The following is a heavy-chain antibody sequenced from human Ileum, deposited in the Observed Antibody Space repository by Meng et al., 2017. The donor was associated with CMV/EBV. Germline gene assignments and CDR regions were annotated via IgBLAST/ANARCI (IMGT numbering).Heavy chain of an antibody. CDR2: IHPTGTT. Sequence: QLQLQQAGPRLLQPSETLSLTFTVTGGSLTSYYWTWIRQPAGKGLEWIGRIHPTGTTDDNPSLRSRVSMSLDKSKNQFSLKLTSVTAADTAVYYCARAAARGVPVDLWGQGTLVTVSS. V-gene: IGHV4-4*07. CDR3: ARAAARGVPVDL. CDR1: GGSLTSYY. D-gene: IGHD3-10*01. J-gene: IGHJ5*02.